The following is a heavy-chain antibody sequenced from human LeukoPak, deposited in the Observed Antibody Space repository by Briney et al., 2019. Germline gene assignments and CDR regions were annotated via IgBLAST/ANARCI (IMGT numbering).Heavy chain of an antibody. D-gene: IGHD6-19*01. Sequence: SETLSLTCAVSGYSTSSNNWWAWVRQPPGKGLEWIGYIYYNGNTYYNPYNPSLTSRVTMSVDTSKNQFSLKLGSVTEIDTAMYYCARNQAVAANRGASDVWGQGTMVTVSS. CDR1: GYSTSSNNW. CDR3: ARNQAVAANRGASDV. J-gene: IGHJ3*01. V-gene: IGHV4-28*01. CDR2: IYYNGNT.